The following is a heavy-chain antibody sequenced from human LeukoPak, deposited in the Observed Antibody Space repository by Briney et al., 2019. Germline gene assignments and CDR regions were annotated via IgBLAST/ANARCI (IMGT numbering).Heavy chain of an antibody. CDR3: ARVGRRWLQFYYFDY. D-gene: IGHD5-24*01. CDR2: IVPIFGTA. J-gene: IGHJ4*02. CDR1: GGTFSSYA. Sequence: SVKVSCKASGGTFSSYAISWVRQAPGQGLEWMGGIVPIFGTANYAQQFQGRVTITADESTSTVYMELSSLRSEDTAVYYCARVGRRWLQFYYFDYWGQGTLVTVSS. V-gene: IGHV1-69*13.